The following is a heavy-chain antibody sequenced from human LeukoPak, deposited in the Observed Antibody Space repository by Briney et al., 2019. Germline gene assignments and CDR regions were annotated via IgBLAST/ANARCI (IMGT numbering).Heavy chain of an antibody. CDR1: GFTFSSYS. V-gene: IGHV3-23*01. CDR2: ISGSGGST. J-gene: IGHJ4*02. D-gene: IGHD2-21*02. CDR3: AKSGLVTAIRSYFDY. Sequence: HPGGSLRLSCAASGFTFSSYSMNWVRQAPGKGLEWVSTISGSGGSTYYADSVKGRFTISRDNSKNTLSLQMNSLRAEDTAVYYCAKSGLVTAIRSYFDYWGQGTLVTVSS.